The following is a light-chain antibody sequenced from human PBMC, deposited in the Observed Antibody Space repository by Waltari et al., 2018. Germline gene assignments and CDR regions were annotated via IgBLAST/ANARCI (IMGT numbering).Light chain of an antibody. CDR2: GNS. J-gene: IGLJ2*01. CDR1: SSNIGAGYD. V-gene: IGLV1-40*01. Sequence: QSVLTPPPSVSGAPGQRGTISCTGSSSNIGAGYDVHWYQQLPGTAPKLLIYGNSNRPSGVPDRFSGSKSGTSASLAITGLQAEDEADYYCQSYDSSLSGGVFGGGTKLTVL. CDR3: QSYDSSLSGGV.